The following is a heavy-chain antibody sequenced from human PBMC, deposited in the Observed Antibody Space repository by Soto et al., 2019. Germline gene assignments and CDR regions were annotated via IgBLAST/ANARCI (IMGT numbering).Heavy chain of an antibody. J-gene: IGHJ6*03. Sequence: SEPLSLTCTVSGGSISSYYWSWIRQPPGKGLEWIGYIYYSGSTNYNPSLKSRVTISVDTSKNQFSLKLSSVTAADTAVYYCARRADYYGSGSYYIWGRGYYYSYMDVWGKETTVTVSS. CDR3: ARRADYYGSGSYYIWGRGYYYSYMDV. V-gene: IGHV4-59*08. CDR1: GGSISSYY. CDR2: IYYSGST. D-gene: IGHD3-10*01.